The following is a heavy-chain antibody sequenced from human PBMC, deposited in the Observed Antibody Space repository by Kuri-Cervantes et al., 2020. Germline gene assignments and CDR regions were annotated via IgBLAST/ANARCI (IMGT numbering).Heavy chain of an antibody. CDR1: GFTFSSYS. Sequence: GESLKISCAASGFTFSSYSMNWVRQAPGKGLEWVSYISSSSTIYYADSVKGRFTISRDNAKNSLYLQMNSLRAEDTALYFCAKGQYLFTSGYLDKWGRGTLVTVSS. CDR3: AKGQYLFTSGYLDK. CDR2: ISSSSTI. J-gene: IGHJ4*02. V-gene: IGHV3-48*01. D-gene: IGHD4-11*01.